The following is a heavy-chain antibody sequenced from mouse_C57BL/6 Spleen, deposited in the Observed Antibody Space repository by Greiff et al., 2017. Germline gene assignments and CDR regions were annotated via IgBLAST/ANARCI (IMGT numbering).Heavy chain of an antibody. Sequence: QVQLQQSGAELVKPGASVKISCKASGYAFSSYWMNWVKQRPGKGLEWIGQIYPGDGDTNYNGKFKGKATLTADKSSSTAYMQLSSLTSEDSAVYFCARSSDDYGSSYNAMGYWGQGTSVTVSS. CDR1: GYAFSSYW. D-gene: IGHD1-1*01. J-gene: IGHJ4*01. CDR2: IYPGDGDT. CDR3: ARSSDDYGSSYNAMGY. V-gene: IGHV1-80*01.